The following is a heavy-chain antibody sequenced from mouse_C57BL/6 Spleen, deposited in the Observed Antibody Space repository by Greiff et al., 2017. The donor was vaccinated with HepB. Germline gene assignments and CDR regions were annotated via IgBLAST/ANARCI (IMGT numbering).Heavy chain of an antibody. CDR1: GFTFSSYT. CDR3: ARRDGYYFDY. D-gene: IGHD2-3*01. J-gene: IGHJ2*01. Sequence: VQLKESGGGLVKPGGSLKLSCAASGFTFSSYTMSWVRQTPEKRLEWVATISGGGGNTYYPDSVKGRFTISRDNAKNTLYLQMSSLRSEDTALYYCARRDGYYFDYWGQGTTLTVSS. CDR2: ISGGGGNT. V-gene: IGHV5-9*01.